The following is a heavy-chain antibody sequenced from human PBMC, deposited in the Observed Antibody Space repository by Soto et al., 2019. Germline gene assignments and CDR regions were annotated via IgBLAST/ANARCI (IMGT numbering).Heavy chain of an antibody. D-gene: IGHD2-15*01. CDR3: AKDIGYCSGGSCYYFDY. J-gene: IGHJ4*02. CDR2: ISGSGGST. V-gene: IGHV3-23*01. CDR1: GFTLRNYG. Sequence: GGSLRLSCAASGFTLRNYGMNWVRQAPGKGLEWVSAISGSGGSTYYADSVKGRFTISRDNSKSMLYLQMNSLRAEDTAVYYCAKDIGYCSGGSCYYFDYWGQGTLVT.